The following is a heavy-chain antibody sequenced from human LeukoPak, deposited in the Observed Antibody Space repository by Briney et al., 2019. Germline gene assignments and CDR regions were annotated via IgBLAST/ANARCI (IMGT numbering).Heavy chain of an antibody. D-gene: IGHD2-15*01. CDR1: GGSISSGTYY. J-gene: IGHJ4*02. V-gene: IGHV4-61*02. Sequence: SQTLSLTCTVSGGSISSGTYYWSWIRQPAGKGLEWIGRIYTSGSTNYNPSLKSRVTISVDTSKNQFSLKLSSVTVADTAVYYCARLGGYSGYWGQGTLVTISS. CDR3: ARLGGYSGY. CDR2: IYTSGST.